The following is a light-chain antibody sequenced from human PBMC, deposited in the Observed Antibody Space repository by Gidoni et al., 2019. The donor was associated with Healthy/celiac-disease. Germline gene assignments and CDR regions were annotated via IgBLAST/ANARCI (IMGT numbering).Light chain of an antibody. J-gene: IGKJ5*01. Sequence: DIQLTQSPSFLSASVGDRVNITCRDSQGISSYLAWYKQKPGKAPKLLIYAASTLKSGVPSRFSGSGSGTEFTLTIISLQPEDFATYYCQQLNSYPITFGQXTRLEIK. V-gene: IGKV1-9*01. CDR1: QGISSY. CDR3: QQLNSYPIT. CDR2: AAS.